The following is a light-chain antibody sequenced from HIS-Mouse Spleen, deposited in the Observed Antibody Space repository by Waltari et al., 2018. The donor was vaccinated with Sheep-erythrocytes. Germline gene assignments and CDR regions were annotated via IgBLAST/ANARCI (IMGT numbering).Light chain of an antibody. CDR1: QDISNY. CDR3: QQLNSYRT. J-gene: IGKJ1*01. V-gene: IGKV1-33*01. CDR2: DAS. Sequence: DIQMTQSPSSLSASVGDRVTITCQASQDISNYLNWYQQKPGKAPKLLIYDASNLETGVPSRFSGSGSGTDFTFTISSLQPEDFATYYCQQLNSYRTFGQGTKVEIK.